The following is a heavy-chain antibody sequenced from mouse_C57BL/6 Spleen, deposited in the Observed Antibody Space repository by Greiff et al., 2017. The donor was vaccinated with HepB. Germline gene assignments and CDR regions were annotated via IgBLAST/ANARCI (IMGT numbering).Heavy chain of an antibody. V-gene: IGHV5-12*01. Sequence: EVKLVESGGGLVQPGGSLKLSCAASGFTFSDYYMYWVRQTPEKRLEWVAYISNGGGSTYYPDTVKGRFTISRDNAKNTLYLQMSRLKSEDTAMYYCARPLDSSGYLHWGQGTLVTVSA. J-gene: IGHJ3*01. D-gene: IGHD3-2*02. CDR1: GFTFSDYY. CDR3: ARPLDSSGYLH. CDR2: ISNGGGST.